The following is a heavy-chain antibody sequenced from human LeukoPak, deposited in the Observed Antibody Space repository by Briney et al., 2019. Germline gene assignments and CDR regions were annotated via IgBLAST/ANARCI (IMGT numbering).Heavy chain of an antibody. V-gene: IGHV6-1*01. Sequence: SQTLSLTCAIAGDSVSSNIAAWNWIRQSPSRGLEWLGRTYYRSKWYNEYAVSVKSRIIINPDTSKNQLSLQLKSVTPEDTAVYYCAGGGAAAGTNWLDPWGQGTLVTVSS. CDR3: AGGGAAAGTNWLDP. J-gene: IGHJ5*02. CDR2: TYYRSKWYN. D-gene: IGHD6-13*01. CDR1: GDSVSSNIAA.